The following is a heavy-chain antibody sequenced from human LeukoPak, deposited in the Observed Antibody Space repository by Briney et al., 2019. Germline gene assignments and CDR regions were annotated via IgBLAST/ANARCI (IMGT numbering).Heavy chain of an antibody. D-gene: IGHD6-13*01. J-gene: IGHJ4*02. CDR1: GFTFDDYG. V-gene: IGHV3-9*01. CDR2: ISWNSASV. CDR3: AKDYGYSGSWYDY. Sequence: PGGSLRLSCEASGFTFDDYGMPWVRQAPGKGLEWVSTISWNSASVGYVDSVKGRFTISRDNAKKTLYLQMNSLRPEDTALYYCAKDYGYSGSWYDYWGQGTLVTVSS.